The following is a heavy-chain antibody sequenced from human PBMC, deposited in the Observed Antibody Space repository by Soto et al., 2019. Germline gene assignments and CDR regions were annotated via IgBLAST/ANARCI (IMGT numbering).Heavy chain of an antibody. J-gene: IGHJ4*02. V-gene: IGHV3-48*02. D-gene: IGHD2-21*01. Sequence: VGSLRLSCTASGFTVSDYSVNWVRQAPGKGLEWISYISSAGDLILYADSVKGRFTIARDIAKNSLYLQMDSLRDEDSAVYYCATWAIAVGGEGFWGQGTLVTVSS. CDR2: ISSAGDLI. CDR1: GFTVSDYS. CDR3: ATWAIAVGGEGF.